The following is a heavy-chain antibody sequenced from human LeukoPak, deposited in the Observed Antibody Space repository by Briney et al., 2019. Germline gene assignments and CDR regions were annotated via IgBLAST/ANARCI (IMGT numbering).Heavy chain of an antibody. D-gene: IGHD3-22*01. CDR2: IWYDGSNQ. CDR1: GFTFRNYG. Sequence: GGSLRLSCAASGFTFRNYGMHWVRQAPGKGLEWVALIWYDGSNQDYADSVRGRFTVSRDNSKNTLYLQMNSLRAEDTAVYFCGRFHYDTSGYLLPFDYWGQGTPVTVFS. V-gene: IGHV3-33*01. CDR3: GRFHYDTSGYLLPFDY. J-gene: IGHJ4*02.